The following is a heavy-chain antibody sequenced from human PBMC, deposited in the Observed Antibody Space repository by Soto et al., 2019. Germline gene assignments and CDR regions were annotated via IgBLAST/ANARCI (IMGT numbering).Heavy chain of an antibody. CDR2: IYYSGST. CDR3: ARHVVGMTYRFSYYYMAV. CDR1: GGSISSYY. D-gene: IGHD2-21*01. J-gene: IGHJ6*03. V-gene: IGHV4-59*08. Sequence: SETLSLTCTVSGGSISSYYWSWIRQPPGKGLEWIGYIYYSGSTNYNPSLKSRVTISVDTSKNQFSLKLSSVTAADTAVYYCARHVVGMTYRFSYYYMAVWGKGTTVTVSS.